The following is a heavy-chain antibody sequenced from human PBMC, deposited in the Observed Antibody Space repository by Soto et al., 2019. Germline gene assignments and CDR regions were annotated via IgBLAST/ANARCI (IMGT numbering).Heavy chain of an antibody. CDR3: ARAGCDGGSCYTLVGLRYGMDV. V-gene: IGHV3-30-3*01. Sequence: QVQLVESGGGVVQPGRSLRLSCAASGFTFSSYVMHWVRQAPGKGLEWVAIISYDGNNKYYADSVKGRFTISRHNSKNTLYLQMNSLRAEDTAVYYCARAGCDGGSCYTLVGLRYGMDVWGQGTTVTVSS. CDR1: GFTFSSYV. CDR2: ISYDGNNK. J-gene: IGHJ6*02. D-gene: IGHD2-15*01.